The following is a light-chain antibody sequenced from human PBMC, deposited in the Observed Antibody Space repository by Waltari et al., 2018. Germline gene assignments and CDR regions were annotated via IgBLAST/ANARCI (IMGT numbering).Light chain of an antibody. V-gene: IGKV3-15*01. CDR2: GAS. J-gene: IGKJ1*01. Sequence: IVLTQSLATLSRSPVYGATLTCKASQSLSSNLAWYQQKPGQLPRPLIYGASTRATGIPARFSGSGSWTEFTLTISSLQAEDFAVYYCQERGRTFGQGTKVEIK. CDR3: QERGRT. CDR1: QSLSSN.